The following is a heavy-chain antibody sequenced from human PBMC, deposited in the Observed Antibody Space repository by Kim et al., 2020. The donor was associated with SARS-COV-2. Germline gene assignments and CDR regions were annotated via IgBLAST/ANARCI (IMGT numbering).Heavy chain of an antibody. CDR2: IYHSGST. D-gene: IGHD6-6*01. V-gene: IGHV4-4*02. CDR3: ARAENSINSGGMDV. Sequence: SETLSLTCAVSGGSISSSNWWSWVRQPPGKGLEWIGEIYHSGSTNYNPSLKSRVTISVDKSKNQFSLKLSSVTAADTAVYYCARAENSINSGGMDVWGQGTTVTVSS. CDR1: GGSISSSNW. J-gene: IGHJ6*02.